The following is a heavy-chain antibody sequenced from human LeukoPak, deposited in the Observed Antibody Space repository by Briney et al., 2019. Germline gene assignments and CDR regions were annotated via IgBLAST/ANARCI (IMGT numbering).Heavy chain of an antibody. D-gene: IGHD3-10*01. J-gene: IGHJ4*02. V-gene: IGHV3-23*01. Sequence: PGGSLRPSCAASGFSISNNGISWVRQAPGKRLEWVSGISGSGDVTWYADSVKGRFTISRDNSKNTLYLQMNSLRAEDTAVYYCARASPLYGSGSYLLDYWGQGTLVTVSS. CDR3: ARASPLYGSGSYLLDY. CDR1: GFSISNNG. CDR2: ISGSGDVT.